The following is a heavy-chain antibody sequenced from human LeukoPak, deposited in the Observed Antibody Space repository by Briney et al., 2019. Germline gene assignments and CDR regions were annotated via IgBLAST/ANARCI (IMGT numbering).Heavy chain of an antibody. V-gene: IGHV4-34*01. Sequence: SETLSLTCAVYGGSFSGYYWSWIRQPPGKGLEWIGEINHSGSTNYNPPLKSRVTISVDTSKNQFSLKLSSVTAADTAVYYCARDRRSSGYYLPLWAFDIWGQGTMVTVSS. CDR1: GGSFSGYY. CDR3: ARDRRSSGYYLPLWAFDI. CDR2: INHSGST. J-gene: IGHJ3*02. D-gene: IGHD3-22*01.